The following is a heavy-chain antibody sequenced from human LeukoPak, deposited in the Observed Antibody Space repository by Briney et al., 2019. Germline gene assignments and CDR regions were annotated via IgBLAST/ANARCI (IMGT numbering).Heavy chain of an antibody. CDR3: ARHHKTVWFGTKSGWFDP. D-gene: IGHD3-10*01. Sequence: SETLSLTCAVYGGSFSGYYWSWIRQPPGKGLEWIGEINHSGSTNYNPSLKSRVTISVDTSKNQFSLKLSSVTAADTAVYYCARHHKTVWFGTKSGWFDPWGQGTLVTVSP. V-gene: IGHV4-34*01. CDR2: INHSGST. CDR1: GGSFSGYY. J-gene: IGHJ5*02.